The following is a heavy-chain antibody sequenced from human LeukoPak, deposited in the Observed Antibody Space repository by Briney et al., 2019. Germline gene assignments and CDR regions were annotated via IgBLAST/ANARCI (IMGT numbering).Heavy chain of an antibody. Sequence: GGSLRLSCTTSGFTFGDYAMSWVRQAPGKGLEWVGFIRSKTYGGTTEHAASVKGRFTISRDDSKSIAYLQMNSLKTEDTAVYYCAQYGDNANLDYWGQGTLVTVSS. J-gene: IGHJ4*02. D-gene: IGHD4-17*01. CDR2: IRSKTYGGTT. CDR3: AQYGDNANLDY. V-gene: IGHV3-49*04. CDR1: GFTFGDYA.